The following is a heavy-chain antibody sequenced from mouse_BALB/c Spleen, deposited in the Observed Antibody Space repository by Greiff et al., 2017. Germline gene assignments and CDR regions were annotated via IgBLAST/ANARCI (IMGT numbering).Heavy chain of an antibody. CDR2: ISSGGSYT. Sequence: EVHLVESGGDLVKPGGSLKLSCAASGFTFSSYGMSWVRQTPDKRLEWVATISSGGSYTYYPDSVKGRFTISRDNAKNTLYLQMSSLKSEDTAMYYCARREAWFAYWGQGTLVTVSA. CDR1: GFTFSSYG. J-gene: IGHJ3*01. V-gene: IGHV5-6*01. CDR3: ARREAWFAY.